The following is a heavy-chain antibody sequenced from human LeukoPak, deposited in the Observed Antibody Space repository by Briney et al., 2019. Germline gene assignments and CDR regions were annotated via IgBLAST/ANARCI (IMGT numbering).Heavy chain of an antibody. Sequence: GGSLRLSCAASGFTFSSYAMSWVRQAPGKGLEWVANIKQDGSEKYYVDSVKGRFTISRDNAKNSLYLQMNSLRAEDTAVYYCARLNDDFWSGFVSYWGQGTLVTVSS. J-gene: IGHJ4*02. CDR1: GFTFSSYA. CDR2: IKQDGSEK. D-gene: IGHD3-3*01. V-gene: IGHV3-7*01. CDR3: ARLNDDFWSGFVSY.